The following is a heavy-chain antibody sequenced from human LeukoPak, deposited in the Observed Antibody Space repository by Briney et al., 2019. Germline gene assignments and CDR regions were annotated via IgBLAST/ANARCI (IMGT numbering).Heavy chain of an antibody. V-gene: IGHV3-21*01. Sequence: GALRLSCAASGFIFSTYSMNWVRQAPGKGLEWVSSISSSTSYIYYADSVKGRFTISRDNAKSTLYLQMNSLRAEDTAVYYCAREATPGVPRGLLLWGQGTLVTVSS. CDR2: ISSSTSYI. J-gene: IGHJ4*02. CDR3: AREATPGVPRGLLL. CDR1: GFIFSTYS. D-gene: IGHD3-22*01.